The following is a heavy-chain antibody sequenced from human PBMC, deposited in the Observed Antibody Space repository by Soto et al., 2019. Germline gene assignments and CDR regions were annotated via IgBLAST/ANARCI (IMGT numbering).Heavy chain of an antibody. V-gene: IGHV1-2*02. Sequence: QVQLVQSGAEVKKPGASVKVSCKTSGYTFTGYYIYWVRQAPGQGLEWMGWINPHSGGTDSSQKFQGRVTMTWDTSISTAYMELSRLRSADTAVYYCAGTSCSSTTCPATYGGQGTLVTVSS. J-gene: IGHJ4*02. CDR1: GYTFTGYY. D-gene: IGHD2-2*01. CDR2: INPHSGGT. CDR3: AGTSCSSTTCPATY.